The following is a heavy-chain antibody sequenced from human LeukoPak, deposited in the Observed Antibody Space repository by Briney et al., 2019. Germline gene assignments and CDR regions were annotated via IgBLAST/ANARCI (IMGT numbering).Heavy chain of an antibody. V-gene: IGHV3-21*01. D-gene: IGHD3-16*01. J-gene: IGHJ4*02. Sequence: GGSLRLSCAASGFTFSSYSMNWVRQAPGKGLEWVSSISSSSSYIYYADSVKGRFTISRDNAKNSLYLQMNSLRAEDTAVFYCARVTYDYVWGSSPPDYWGQGTLVTVSS. CDR3: ARVTYDYVWGSSPPDY. CDR1: GFTFSSYS. CDR2: ISSSSSYI.